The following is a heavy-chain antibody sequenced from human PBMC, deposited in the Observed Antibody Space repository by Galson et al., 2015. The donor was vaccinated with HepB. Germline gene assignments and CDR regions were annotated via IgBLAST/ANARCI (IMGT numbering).Heavy chain of an antibody. V-gene: IGHV2-5*01. CDR2: IYWNDDK. J-gene: IGHJ4*02. CDR3: PHAVVVVVAATLVY. Sequence: PALVKPTQTLTLTCTFSGFSLSTSGVGVGWIRQPPGKALEWLALIYWNDDKRYSPSLKSRLTTTKDTSKNQVVLTMTNMDPVDTATYYCPHAVVVVVAATLVYWGQGTLVTVSS. CDR1: GFSLSTSGVG. D-gene: IGHD2-15*01.